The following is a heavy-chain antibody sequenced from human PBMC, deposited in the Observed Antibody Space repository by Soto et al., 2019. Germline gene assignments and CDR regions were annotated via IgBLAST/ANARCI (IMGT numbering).Heavy chain of an antibody. Sequence: PGGSLRLSCAASGFSFNNYGIHWVRQAPGKGLEWVAVISYDGSNKYYADSVKGRFTISRDNSKNTLYLQMNSLRAEDTAVYYCAKNYYDSSGYYNYPYYYGMDVWGQGTTVTSP. D-gene: IGHD3-22*01. J-gene: IGHJ6*02. CDR2: ISYDGSNK. CDR1: GFSFNNYG. V-gene: IGHV3-30*18. CDR3: AKNYYDSSGYYNYPYYYGMDV.